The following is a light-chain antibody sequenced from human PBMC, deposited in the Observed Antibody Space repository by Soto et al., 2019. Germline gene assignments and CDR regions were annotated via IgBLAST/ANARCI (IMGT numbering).Light chain of an antibody. CDR3: QHYGTSPRYT. CDR1: QAVTNNY. Sequence: ETILTQSPGTLSLSPGERATLSCKTSQAVTNNYLAWYQQKFGQAPRLLIYGASSRDTGIPDRFSGSGSGTDFTLTISRLEPEDVAVYFCQHYGTSPRYTFGQGTELELK. J-gene: IGKJ2*01. CDR2: GAS. V-gene: IGKV3-20*01.